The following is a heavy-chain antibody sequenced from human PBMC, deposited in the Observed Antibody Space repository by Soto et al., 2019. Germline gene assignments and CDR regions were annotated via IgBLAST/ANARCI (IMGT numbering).Heavy chain of an antibody. CDR2: IYYSGST. Sequence: QVQLQESGPGLVKPSETLSLTCTVSGGSISSYYWTWIRQPPGKGLEWIGYIYYSGSTNHNPSLKSRVTISVDTSKNQFSLKLSSVTAADTAVYYCARVNDFWTGYYSTNWFDPWGRGTLVTVSS. CDR1: GGSISSYY. D-gene: IGHD3-3*01. J-gene: IGHJ5*02. CDR3: ARVNDFWTGYYSTNWFDP. V-gene: IGHV4-59*01.